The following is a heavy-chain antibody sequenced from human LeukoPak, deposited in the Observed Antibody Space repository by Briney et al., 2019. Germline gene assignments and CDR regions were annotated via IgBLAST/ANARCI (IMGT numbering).Heavy chain of an antibody. CDR2: ISSSSSYI. CDR1: GFTFSSYS. CDR3: ARRTNDYDRSGYYYFDY. V-gene: IGHV3-21*01. J-gene: IGHJ4*02. D-gene: IGHD3-22*01. Sequence: GGSLRLSCAASGFTFSSYSMNWVRQAPGKGLEWVSSISSSSSYIYYADTVQGRFTISRDNAKNSLYLQMNSLRAEDTAVDYCARRTNDYDRSGYYYFDYWGQGTLVSVSS.